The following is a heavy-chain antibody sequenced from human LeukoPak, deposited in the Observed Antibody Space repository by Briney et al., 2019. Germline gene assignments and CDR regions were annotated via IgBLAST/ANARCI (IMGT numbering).Heavy chain of an antibody. CDR1: GGSISSYY. J-gene: IGHJ4*02. CDR3: ARASCGGDCYSFDY. Sequence: TSETLSLTCTVSGGSISSYYWSWIRQPPGKGLEWIGYIYYSGSTNYNPSLKSRVTISVDTSKNQFSLKLSSVTAADTAVYYCARASCGGDCYSFDYWGQGTLVTVSS. V-gene: IGHV4-59*08. D-gene: IGHD2-21*02. CDR2: IYYSGST.